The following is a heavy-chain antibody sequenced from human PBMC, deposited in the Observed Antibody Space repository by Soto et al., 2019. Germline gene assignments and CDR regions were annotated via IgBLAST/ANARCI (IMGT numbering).Heavy chain of an antibody. V-gene: IGHV4-30-2*01. J-gene: IGHJ6*02. CDR3: ARAGVNKLYYYGMDV. Sequence: SETLSLTCAVSGGSISSGGYSWSWIRQPPGKGLEWIGYIYHSGSTYYNPSLKSRVTISVDRSKNQFSLKLSSVTATDTAVYYCARAGVNKLYYYGMDVWGQGTTVTVSS. D-gene: IGHD3-10*01. CDR2: IYHSGST. CDR1: GGSISSGGYS.